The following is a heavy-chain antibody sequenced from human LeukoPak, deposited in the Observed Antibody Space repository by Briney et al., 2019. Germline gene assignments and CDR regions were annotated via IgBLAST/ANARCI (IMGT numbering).Heavy chain of an antibody. CDR1: GFTFSNSA. D-gene: IGHD3-10*01. CDR3: ARVGGARITMVRGVIDY. Sequence: GGSLRLSCAASGFTFSNSAMSWVRQAPGKGLEWVSTLSGSGITTYYADSVKGRFTISRDNAKNSLYLQMNSLRAEDTAVYYCARVGGARITMVRGVIDYWGQGTLVTVSS. CDR2: LSGSGITT. J-gene: IGHJ4*02. V-gene: IGHV3-21*01.